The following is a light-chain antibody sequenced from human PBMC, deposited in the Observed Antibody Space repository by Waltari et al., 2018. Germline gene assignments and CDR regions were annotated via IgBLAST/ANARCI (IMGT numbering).Light chain of an antibody. CDR2: LAS. V-gene: IGKV3-20*01. CDR3: QQYGRFPVT. CDR1: QSVSNS. J-gene: IGKJ5*01. Sequence: EIVLTQSPGTLSLSPGERATLSCRARQSVSNSLAWYQQKPGQAPRLLIYLASSRATGVPDRFSGSGSATDFTLTISRLEPEDFEVYYCQQYGRFPVTFGQGTRLEIK.